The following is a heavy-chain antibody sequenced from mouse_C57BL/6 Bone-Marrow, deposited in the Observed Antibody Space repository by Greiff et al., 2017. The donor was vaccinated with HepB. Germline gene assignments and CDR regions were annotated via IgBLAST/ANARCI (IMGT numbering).Heavy chain of an antibody. J-gene: IGHJ4*01. CDR2: ISYSGST. CDR1: GYSITSGYD. D-gene: IGHD2-5*01. V-gene: IGHV3-1*01. Sequence: EVKLQQSGPGMVKPSQSLSLTCTVTGYSITSGYDWHWIRHFPGNKLEWMGYISYSGSTNYNPSLKSRISITHDTSKNHFFLKLNSVTTEDTATYYCARVYSNFSAMDYWGQGTSVTVSS. CDR3: ARVYSNFSAMDY.